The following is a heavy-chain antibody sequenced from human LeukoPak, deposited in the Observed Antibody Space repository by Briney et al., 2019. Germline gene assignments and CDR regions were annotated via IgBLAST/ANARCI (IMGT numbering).Heavy chain of an antibody. CDR3: ARGVEPLAANTLAY. Sequence: GGSLRLSCAASGFTVISNDMTWVRQAPGKGPEWVSVLYSDGNTKYADSVQGRFTISRDNSKNTLYLEMNSLSPDDTAVYYCARGVEPLAANTLAYWGQGTLVTVSS. J-gene: IGHJ4*02. V-gene: IGHV3-53*01. CDR1: GFTVISND. CDR2: LYSDGNT. D-gene: IGHD1-14*01.